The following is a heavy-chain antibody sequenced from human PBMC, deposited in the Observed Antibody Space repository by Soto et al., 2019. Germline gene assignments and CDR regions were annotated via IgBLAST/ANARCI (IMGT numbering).Heavy chain of an antibody. CDR2: LYYSGPT. V-gene: IGHV4-30-4*01. J-gene: IGHJ4*02. Sequence: SETLSLTCPFSGGSITSCDNCMIWIRKPPGKGLEWIGSLYYSGPTYYTPSLKSRLTISVDTSKNHFSLKLSPVTAADTPVYYCARNYLGGWGGLLFDSWDQGAPLTVCS. CDR1: GGSITSCDNC. D-gene: IGHD3-10*01. CDR3: ARNYLGGWGGLLFDS.